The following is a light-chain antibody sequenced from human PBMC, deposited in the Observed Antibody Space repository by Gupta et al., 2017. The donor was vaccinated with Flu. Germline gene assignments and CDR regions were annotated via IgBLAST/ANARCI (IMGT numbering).Light chain of an antibody. CDR3: QQYNSYPYI. Sequence: DIQMTHSPSTLSASVGDRVTITFRASQIISSWLAWYQQKPGKAPKLLIYKASSLESGVPSRFSGSGSGTEFTLTISSLQPDDFATYYCQQYNSYPYIFGQGTKLEIK. J-gene: IGKJ2*01. V-gene: IGKV1-5*03. CDR1: QIISSW. CDR2: KAS.